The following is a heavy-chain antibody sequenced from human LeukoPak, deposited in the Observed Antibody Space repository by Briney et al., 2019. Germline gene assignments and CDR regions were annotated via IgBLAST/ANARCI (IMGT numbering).Heavy chain of an antibody. V-gene: IGHV1-8*01. CDR1: GYTFTSYD. D-gene: IGHD3-22*01. CDR3: ARGSYYYDSSGYRNWFDH. CDR2: MNPNSGNT. J-gene: IGHJ5*02. Sequence: ASVKVSCKASGYTFTSYDINWVRQAPGQGLEWMGWMNPNSGNTGYAQKFQGRVTMTRNISISTAYMELSSLRSEDTAVYYCARGSYYYDSSGYRNWFDHWGQGTLVTVSS.